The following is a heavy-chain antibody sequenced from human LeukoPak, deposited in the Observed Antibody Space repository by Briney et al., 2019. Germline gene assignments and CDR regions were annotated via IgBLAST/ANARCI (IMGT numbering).Heavy chain of an antibody. D-gene: IGHD3-10*01. V-gene: IGHV4-4*02. CDR1: GGSISSSNW. J-gene: IGHJ3*02. CDR2: IYHSGST. Sequence: SETLSLTCAVSGGSISSSNWWSWVRQPPGKGLEWIGEIYHSGSTNYNPSLKSRVTISVDKSKNQFSLKLSSVTAADTAVYYCARGGPPNPYGSLKGLGAFDIWGQGTMVTVSS. CDR3: ARGGPPNPYGSLKGLGAFDI.